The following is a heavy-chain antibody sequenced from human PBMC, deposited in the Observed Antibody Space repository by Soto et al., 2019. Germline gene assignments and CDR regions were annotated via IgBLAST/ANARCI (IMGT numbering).Heavy chain of an antibody. V-gene: IGHV4-38-2*02. Sequence: TLSLTCAISAYNISSFSCWGWIRQSPEKGLEWIGSVCHSGIIYYNPSLKSRVTISLDTSKNQFSLRLSSVTAADTALYYCARDVGTYSISRVWFAPWGQGTLVTVYS. CDR3: ARDVGTYSISRVWFAP. J-gene: IGHJ5*02. D-gene: IGHD6-13*01. CDR1: AYNISSFSC. CDR2: VCHSGII.